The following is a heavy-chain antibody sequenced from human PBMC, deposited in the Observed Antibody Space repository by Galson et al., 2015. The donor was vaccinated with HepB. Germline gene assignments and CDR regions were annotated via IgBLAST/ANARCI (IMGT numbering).Heavy chain of an antibody. CDR3: AGVVPAAIRDDAFDI. Sequence: SLRLSCAASGFTFSSYGMHWVRQAPGKGLEWVAVIWYDGSNKYYADSVKGRFTISRDNSKNTLYLQMNSLRAEDTAVYYCAGVVPAAIRDDAFDIWGQGTMVTVSS. CDR1: GFTFSSYG. V-gene: IGHV3-33*01. D-gene: IGHD2-2*01. J-gene: IGHJ3*02. CDR2: IWYDGSNK.